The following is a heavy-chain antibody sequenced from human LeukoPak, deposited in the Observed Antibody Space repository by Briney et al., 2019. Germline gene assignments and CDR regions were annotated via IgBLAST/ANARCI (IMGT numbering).Heavy chain of an antibody. D-gene: IGHD3-16*01. CDR2: IYHTGPT. Sequence: SETLSLTCTVSGHSISDDYYWGWIRQPPGKGLEWIGSIYHTGPTYYNPSLKSRVTISLDTSMQQFSLTLKSVTAADTAVYYCARAGGFAGYMDVWGKGTTVTISS. CDR1: GHSISDDYY. J-gene: IGHJ6*03. CDR3: ARAGGFAGYMDV. V-gene: IGHV4-38-2*02.